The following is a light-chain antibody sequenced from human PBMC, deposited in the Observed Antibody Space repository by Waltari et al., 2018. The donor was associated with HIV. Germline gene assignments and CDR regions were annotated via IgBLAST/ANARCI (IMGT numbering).Light chain of an antibody. V-gene: IGLV3-1*01. CDR2: QSK. CDR3: QAWDSNTAV. J-gene: IGLJ2*01. CDR1: ELGNKD. Sequence: SYELAQPPSVSVSPGQTAIISCSGDELGNKDACWYQQKQGQSTVLVIFQSKGRPSGIPERFSGSNSGNTATLTISGAQAVDEADYYCQAWDSNTAVFGGGTKLTVL.